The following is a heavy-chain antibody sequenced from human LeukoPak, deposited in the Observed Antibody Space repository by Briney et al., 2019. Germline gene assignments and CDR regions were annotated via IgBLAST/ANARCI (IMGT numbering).Heavy chain of an antibody. Sequence: ASVKVSCKASGYTFTGYYMHWVRQAPGQGLGWMGWINPNSGGTNYAQKFQGRVTMTRDTSISTAYMELSRLRSDDTAVYYCARGAHYHDSSEGYDYWGQGTLVTVSS. CDR3: ARGAHYHDSSEGYDY. V-gene: IGHV1-2*02. D-gene: IGHD3-22*01. CDR2: INPNSGGT. J-gene: IGHJ4*02. CDR1: GYTFTGYY.